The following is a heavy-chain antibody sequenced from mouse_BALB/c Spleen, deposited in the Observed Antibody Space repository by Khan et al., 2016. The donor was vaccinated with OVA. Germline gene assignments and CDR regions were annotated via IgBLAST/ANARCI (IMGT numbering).Heavy chain of an antibody. CDR1: AYSFTTYY. CDR2: IDPFNGGT. Sequence: VQLQQSGPELMKPGASVKISCKASAYSFTTYYMHWVKQSHGKSLEWIGCIDPFNGGTTYNQKFKGKATLTVDKSSSTAYMHLSTPTSEDSAVYYWARRALDYWGQGTSVTVSS. V-gene: IGHV1S135*01. J-gene: IGHJ4*01. CDR3: ARRALDY.